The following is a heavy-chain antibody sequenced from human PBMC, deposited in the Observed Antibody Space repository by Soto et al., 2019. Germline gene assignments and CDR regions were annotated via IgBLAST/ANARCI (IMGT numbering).Heavy chain of an antibody. CDR1: GGSISSSNW. J-gene: IGHJ6*02. CDR3: ARSPDSSSYYPRWYYYGMDV. V-gene: IGHV4-4*02. Sequence: QVQLQESGPGLVKPSGTLSLTCAVSGGSISSSNWWSWVRQPPGKGLEWIGEIYHSGSTNYNPSLKRRVTISVDTSKNQFSLKLSSVTPADTAVYYCARSPDSSSYYPRWYYYGMDVWGQGTTVTVSS. CDR2: IYHSGST. D-gene: IGHD3-22*01.